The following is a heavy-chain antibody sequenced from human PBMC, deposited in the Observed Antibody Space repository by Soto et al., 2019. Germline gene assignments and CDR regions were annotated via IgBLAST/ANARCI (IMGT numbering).Heavy chain of an antibody. CDR1: GDSVSSNSAA. J-gene: IGHJ5*02. D-gene: IGHD3-3*01. CDR2: TYYRSKWYN. Sequence: SPTLSLPCAISGDSVSSNSAAWNWIRQSPSRGLEWLGRTYYRSKWYNDYAVSVKSRITINPDTSKNQFSLQLNSVTPEDTAVYYCARVLSGEKTYYDFWSGYHNWFDPWGQGTLVTVSS. CDR3: ARVLSGEKTYYDFWSGYHNWFDP. V-gene: IGHV6-1*01.